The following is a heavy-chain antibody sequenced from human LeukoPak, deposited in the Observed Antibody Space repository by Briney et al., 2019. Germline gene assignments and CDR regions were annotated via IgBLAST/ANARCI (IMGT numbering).Heavy chain of an antibody. D-gene: IGHD5-18*01. J-gene: IGHJ5*02. CDR2: MFYTGSG. CDR1: GGSMSNYY. CDR3: ATNLPGCSYGYWVA. V-gene: IGHV4-59*01. Sequence: TTSETLSLTCTVSGGSMSNYYWNWIRQPPGKGLEWIGYMFYTGSGKYNPSLKSRVTISVDTSKRQISLKLTSVTTADTAVYYCATNLPGCSYGYWVAWGQGTLVTVSS.